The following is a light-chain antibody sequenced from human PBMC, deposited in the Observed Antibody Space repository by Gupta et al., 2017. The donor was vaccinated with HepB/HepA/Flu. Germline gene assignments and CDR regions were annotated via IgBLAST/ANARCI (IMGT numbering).Light chain of an antibody. J-gene: IGLJ2*01. CDR1: NIGSKS. CDR3: QVWDSSSDHVV. CDR2: DDS. Sequence: SYVLTQPLSVSVAPGKTARSTCGGNNIGSKSVHWYQQKPGQAPVLVVYDDSYRPSGIPERFSGSNSGNTATLTISRVEAGDEADYYCQVWDSSSDHVVFGGGIKLTVL. V-gene: IGLV3-21*03.